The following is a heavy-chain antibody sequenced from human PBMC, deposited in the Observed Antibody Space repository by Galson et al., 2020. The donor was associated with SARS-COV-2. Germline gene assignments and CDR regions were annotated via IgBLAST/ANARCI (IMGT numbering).Heavy chain of an antibody. J-gene: IGHJ4*02. Sequence: ASVKVSCKASGYTFTSYAMHWVRQAPGQRLEWMGWINAGNGNTKYSQKFQGRVTITRDTSASTAYMELSSLRSEDTAVYYCARDANGYSSYELPLNDYWGQGTLVTVSS. CDR3: ARDANGYSSYELPLNDY. D-gene: IGHD5-12*01. V-gene: IGHV1-3*01. CDR1: GYTFTSYA. CDR2: INAGNGNT.